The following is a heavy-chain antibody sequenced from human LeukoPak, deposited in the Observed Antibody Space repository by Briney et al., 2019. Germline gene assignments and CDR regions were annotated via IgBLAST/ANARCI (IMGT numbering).Heavy chain of an antibody. Sequence: SETLSLTCSVSGGSLSSHYWSWIRQPPGKGLELIGHIHDTGSTFYNPSLRGRVTISLDTSNNQFSFKLTSMTAADTAVYYCARFSSGCSTSSCYLTYWGQGTLVTVS. V-gene: IGHV4-59*11. CDR1: GGSLSSHY. D-gene: IGHD2-2*01. J-gene: IGHJ4*02. CDR3: ARFSSGCSTSSCYLTY. CDR2: IHDTGST.